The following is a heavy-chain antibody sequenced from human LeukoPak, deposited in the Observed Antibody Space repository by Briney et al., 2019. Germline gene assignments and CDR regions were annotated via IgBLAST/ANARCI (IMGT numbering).Heavy chain of an antibody. V-gene: IGHV3-43*02. J-gene: IGHJ6*02. CDR1: GFTFDDYA. D-gene: IGHD1-20*01. Sequence: GGSLRLSCAASGFTFDDYAMHWVRQPPAEGLEWVSLISGDGGSIYYADSVKGRFSISRDNSKNSLYLQMNSLRTEDTALYFCAKGAISGSLISYHHGMDVWGQGTTVTVSS. CDR3: AKGAISGSLISYHHGMDV. CDR2: ISGDGGSI.